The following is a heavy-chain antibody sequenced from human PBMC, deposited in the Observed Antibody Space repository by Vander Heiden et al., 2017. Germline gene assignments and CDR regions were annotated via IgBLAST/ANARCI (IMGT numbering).Heavy chain of an antibody. CDR3: ARDRDPYSSGWYGWFDP. V-gene: IGHV3-21*01. CDR2: ISSSSSYI. D-gene: IGHD6-19*01. CDR1: GFAFSSHR. J-gene: IGHJ5*02. Sequence: EVQLVESGGGLVKPGGSRSPSCAASGFAFSSHRMNWVREAPGNGLEWVSSISSSSSYIYYADSVKGRFTISRDNAKNSLYLQMNSLRAEDTAVYYCARDRDPYSSGWYGWFDPWGQGTLVTVSS.